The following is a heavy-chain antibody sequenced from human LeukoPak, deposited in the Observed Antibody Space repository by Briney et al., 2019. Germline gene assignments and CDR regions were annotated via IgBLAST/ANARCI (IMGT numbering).Heavy chain of an antibody. CDR2: IIPILGIA. CDR1: GGTFSSYA. J-gene: IGHJ6*02. D-gene: IGHD3-16*01. CDR3: ARGGLQDFDYYGMDV. V-gene: IGHV1-69*04. Sequence: SVKVSCKASGGTFSSYAISWVRQAPGQGLEWMGRIIPILGIAIYAQKFQGRVTMTEDTSTDTAYMELSSLSSEDTAVYYCARGGLQDFDYYGMDVWGQGTTVTVSS.